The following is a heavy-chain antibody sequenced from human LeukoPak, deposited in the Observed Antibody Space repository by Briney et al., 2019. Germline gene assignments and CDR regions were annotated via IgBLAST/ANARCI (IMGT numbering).Heavy chain of an antibody. Sequence: ASVKVSCKASGYTFTSYAMHWVRQAPGQRLEWMRWINAGNGNTKYSQKFQGRVTITRDTSASTAYMELSSLRSEDTAVCYCARASGYSYGVNYWGQGTLVTVSS. V-gene: IGHV1-3*01. J-gene: IGHJ4*02. CDR2: INAGNGNT. CDR1: GYTFTSYA. CDR3: ARASGYSYGVNY. D-gene: IGHD5-18*01.